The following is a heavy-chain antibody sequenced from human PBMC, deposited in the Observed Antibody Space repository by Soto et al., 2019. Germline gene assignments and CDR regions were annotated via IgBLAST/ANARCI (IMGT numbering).Heavy chain of an antibody. D-gene: IGHD5-12*01. CDR1: GGTFSSYA. CDR3: ASSVAKYYYYGMDV. CDR2: IIPIFGTA. Sequence: QVQLVQSGAEVKKPGSSVKVSCKASGGTFSSYAISWVRQAPGQGLEWMGGIIPIFGTANYAQKFQGRVTVTADTSTSTAYMEMSSLRSEATAVYYCASSVAKYYYYGMDVWGQGTTVTVSS. V-gene: IGHV1-69*14. J-gene: IGHJ6*02.